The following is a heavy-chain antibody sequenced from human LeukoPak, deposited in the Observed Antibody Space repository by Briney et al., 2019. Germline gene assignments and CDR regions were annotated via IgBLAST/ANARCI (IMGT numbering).Heavy chain of an antibody. V-gene: IGHV3-33*01. D-gene: IGHD4-11*01. Sequence: GGSLRLSCAATGFTFNHYGMHWVRQAPDKGLEWVAVIWSDGTNTYYSDSVKGRFTISRADSRKTVYLQMNRLRPEDTGMYYCARDAQRGFDYSNSLQYWGQGTPVTVST. CDR3: ARDAQRGFDYSNSLQY. J-gene: IGHJ4*02. CDR2: IWSDGTNT. CDR1: GFTFNHYG.